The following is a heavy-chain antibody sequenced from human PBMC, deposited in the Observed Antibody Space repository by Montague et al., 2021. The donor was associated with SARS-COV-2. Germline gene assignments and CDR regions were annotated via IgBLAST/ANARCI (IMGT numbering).Heavy chain of an antibody. CDR1: GVSVSNRYTH. CDR2: IDYGGSP. D-gene: IGHD3-10*01. J-gene: IGHJ5*02. CDR3: ATYWQGGSGRGS. V-gene: IGHV4-61*01. Sequence: SETLSLTCTVSGVSVSNRYTHWSWIRQSPGKGLEWIGHIDYGGSPNYSPSLHSRVTISLDTSKNQLPLRLNSATAADTAVYYCATYWQGGSGRGSWGQGTLVTGSS.